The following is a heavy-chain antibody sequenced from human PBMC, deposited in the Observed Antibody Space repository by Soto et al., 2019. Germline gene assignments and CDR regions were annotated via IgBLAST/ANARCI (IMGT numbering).Heavy chain of an antibody. CDR1: GGSISSGDYY. CDR2: IYYNGNT. CDR3: ARLGGYYQALDS. D-gene: IGHD3-22*01. V-gene: IGHV4-30-4*01. Sequence: SETLSLTCTVSGGSISSGDYYWSWVRQPPGKALEWIGYIYYNGNTYYNPSLKSRVTISVDTSKNQFSLKLSSVTAADTAVYYCARLGGYYQALDSWGQETLVTVSS. J-gene: IGHJ4*02.